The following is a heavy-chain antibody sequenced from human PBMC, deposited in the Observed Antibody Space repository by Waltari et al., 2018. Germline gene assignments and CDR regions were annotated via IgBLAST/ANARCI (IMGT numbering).Heavy chain of an antibody. V-gene: IGHV1-2*06. CDR3: ARDTDPPRRGYFDAFDY. Sequence: QVQLVQSGAEVKKPGASVKVSCKASGYTFTGYYMHWVRQAPAQGLEWMGRINPNSGGTNYAQKFQGRVTMTRDTSISTAYMELSRLRSDDTAVYYCARDTDPPRRGYFDAFDYWGQGTLVTVSS. D-gene: IGHD3-9*01. J-gene: IGHJ4*02. CDR2: INPNSGGT. CDR1: GYTFTGYY.